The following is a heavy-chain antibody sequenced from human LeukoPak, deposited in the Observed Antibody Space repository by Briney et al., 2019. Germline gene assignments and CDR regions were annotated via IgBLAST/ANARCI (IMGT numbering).Heavy chain of an antibody. J-gene: IGHJ4*02. CDR1: GFTFGDYS. Sequence: GGSLRLSCTGSGFTFGDYSISWARQAPGKGLEWVGIISMTADGGTQEYAAAVKGRFIISRDDSKSSAYLQMNSLKSEDTAFYYCTRGTGAASYWGQGTLVTVSS. V-gene: IGHV3-49*04. D-gene: IGHD3-10*01. CDR2: ISMTADGGTQ. CDR3: TRGTGAASY.